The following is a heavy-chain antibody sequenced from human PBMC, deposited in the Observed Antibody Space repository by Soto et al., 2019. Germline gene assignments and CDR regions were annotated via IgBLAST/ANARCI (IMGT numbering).Heavy chain of an antibody. CDR2: IYYSGST. J-gene: IGHJ6*02. CDR3: ASLARGSSSWYGDYYYGMDV. V-gene: IGHV4-59*01. Sequence: SETRSLTCTAPGYYISSYNKSRNQQPPGKVLEWIVLIYYSGSTNYNPSLKSRVTIAVDTSKNQFSLKLSSVTAADTAVYYCASLARGSSSWYGDYYYGMDVWGQGTTVT. D-gene: IGHD6-13*01. CDR1: GYYISSYN.